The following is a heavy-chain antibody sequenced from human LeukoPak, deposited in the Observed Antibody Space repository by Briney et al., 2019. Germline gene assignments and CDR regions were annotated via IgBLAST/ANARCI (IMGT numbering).Heavy chain of an antibody. Sequence: SETLSLTCTVSGGSISSYYWSWIRQPPGKGLEWIGYIYYSGSTNYNPSLKSRVTISVDTSKNQFSLKLSSVTAADTAVYYCCVRIRRAIDYWGQGTLVTVSS. J-gene: IGHJ4*02. V-gene: IGHV4-59*12. D-gene: IGHD5/OR15-5a*01. CDR1: GGSISSYY. CDR2: IYYSGST. CDR3: CVRIRRAIDY.